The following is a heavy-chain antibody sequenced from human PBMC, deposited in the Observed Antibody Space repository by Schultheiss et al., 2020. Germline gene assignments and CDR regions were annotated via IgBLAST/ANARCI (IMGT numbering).Heavy chain of an antibody. D-gene: IGHD1-1*01. J-gene: IGHJ6*02. V-gene: IGHV4-59*12. Sequence: SETLSLTCTVSGGSISSYYWSWIRQPPGKGLEWIGYIYYSGSTNYNPSIKSRVTISVDTSKNQFSLKLSSVTAADTAVYYCARDELDYYGMDVWGQGTTVTVSS. CDR2: IYYSGST. CDR3: ARDELDYYGMDV. CDR1: GGSISSYY.